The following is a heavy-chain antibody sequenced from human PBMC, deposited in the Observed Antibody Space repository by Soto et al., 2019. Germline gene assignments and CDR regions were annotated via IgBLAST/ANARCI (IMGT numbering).Heavy chain of an antibody. V-gene: IGHV1-69*08. CDR1: GGTFSSYT. J-gene: IGHJ4*02. D-gene: IGHD5-12*01. CDR2: IVPILGIA. Sequence: QVQLVQSGAEVKKPGSSVKVSCKASGGTFSSYTISWVRQAPGQGLEWMGRIVPILGIANYAQKFQGRVTINADTATSTAYMELSSLRSEDTAVYYCARDMGGYSDCVQEDHRGQGTRVTVSS. CDR3: ARDMGGYSDCVQEDH.